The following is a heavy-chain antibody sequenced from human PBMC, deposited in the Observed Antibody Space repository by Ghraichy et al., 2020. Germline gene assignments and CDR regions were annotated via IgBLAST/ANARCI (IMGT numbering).Heavy chain of an antibody. CDR2: IWYDGSNK. Sequence: GGSLRLSCAASGFTFSSYGMHWVRQAPGKGLEWVAVIWYDGSNKYYADSVKGRFTISRDNSKNTLYLQMNSLRAEDTAVYYCARKANSGWYGYYYYYGMDVWGQGTTVTVSS. V-gene: IGHV3-33*01. J-gene: IGHJ6*02. D-gene: IGHD6-19*01. CDR1: GFTFSSYG. CDR3: ARKANSGWYGYYYYYGMDV.